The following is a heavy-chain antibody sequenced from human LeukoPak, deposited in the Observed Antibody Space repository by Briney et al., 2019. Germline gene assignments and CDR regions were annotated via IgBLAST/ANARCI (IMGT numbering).Heavy chain of an antibody. J-gene: IGHJ6*02. CDR3: ARQGSTSYYYYGMGV. V-gene: IGHV5-51*01. CDR1: GYSFTSYW. CDR2: IYPGDSDT. D-gene: IGHD2-2*01. Sequence: GESLKISCKGSGYSFTSYWIGWVRQMPGKGLEWMGIIYPGDSDTRYSPSFQGQVTISADKSISTAYLQWSSLKASDTAMYYCARQGSTSYYYYGMGVWGQGTMVTVSS.